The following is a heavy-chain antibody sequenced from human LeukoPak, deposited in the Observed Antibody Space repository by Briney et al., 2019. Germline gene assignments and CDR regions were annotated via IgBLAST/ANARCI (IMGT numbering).Heavy chain of an antibody. CDR3: ARVYSGSYPDY. CDR1: GFTFSNFP. Sequence: PGGSLRLSCAASGFTFSNFPMTWVRQAPGKALEWVANIQQDGSEKYYVDSVKGRFTISRDNAKNSLYLQMNTLRAEDTAVYYCARVYSGSYPDYWGQGTLVTVSS. V-gene: IGHV3-7*03. J-gene: IGHJ4*02. CDR2: IQQDGSEK. D-gene: IGHD1-26*01.